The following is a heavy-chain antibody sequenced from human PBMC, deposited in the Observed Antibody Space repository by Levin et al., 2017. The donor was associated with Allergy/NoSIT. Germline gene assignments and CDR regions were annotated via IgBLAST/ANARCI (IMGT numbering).Heavy chain of an antibody. V-gene: IGHV3-21*01. Sequence: GGSLRLSCAASGFTFSSYSMNWVRQAPGKGLEWVSSISSSSSYIYYADSVKGRFTISRDNAKNSLYLQMNSLRAEDTAVYYCARDRGISNWFDPWGQGTLVTVSS. J-gene: IGHJ5*02. CDR2: ISSSSSYI. CDR3: ARDRGISNWFDP. D-gene: IGHD3-10*01. CDR1: GFTFSSYS.